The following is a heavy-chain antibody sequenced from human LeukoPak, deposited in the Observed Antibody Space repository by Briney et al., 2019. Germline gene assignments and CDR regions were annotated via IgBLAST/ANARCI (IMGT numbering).Heavy chain of an antibody. CDR3: ARETSGSYYSRVAFDI. D-gene: IGHD1-26*01. J-gene: IGHJ3*02. V-gene: IGHV4-59*01. CDR1: GGSISSYY. CDR2: IYYSGST. Sequence: SETLSLTCTVSGGSISSYYWSWIRQPPGKGLEWIGYIYYSGSTNYNPSLKSRVTISVDTSKNQFSLKLSSVTAADAAVYYCARETSGSYYSRVAFDIWGQGTMVTVSS.